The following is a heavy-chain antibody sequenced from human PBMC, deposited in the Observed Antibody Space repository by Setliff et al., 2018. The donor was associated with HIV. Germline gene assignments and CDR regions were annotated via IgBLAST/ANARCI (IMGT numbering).Heavy chain of an antibody. J-gene: IGHJ5*02. D-gene: IGHD3-22*01. Sequence: SETLSLTCTVSGGSISSYYWSWIRQPPGKVLEWIGYINTSGTTNYNPSLKSRVTISVDTSKNQFSLKLSSVTAADTAVYFCARQTYYYDNSGHNWFDPWGQGTLVTVSS. CDR3: ARQTYYYDNSGHNWFDP. V-gene: IGHV4-4*09. CDR1: GGSISSYY. CDR2: INTSGTT.